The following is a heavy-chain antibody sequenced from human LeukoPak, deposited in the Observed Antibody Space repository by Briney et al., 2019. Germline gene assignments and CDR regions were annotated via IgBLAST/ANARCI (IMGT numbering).Heavy chain of an antibody. CDR3: ARVGGFEYSSSSGWWFDP. Sequence: SETLALTFTVSGGSIRSYYWSWIRQPPGKGLEWIGYIYYSGSTNYNPSLKSRVTISVDTSKNQFSLKLSSVTAADTAVYYCARVGGFEYSSSSGWWFDPWGQGTLVTVSS. D-gene: IGHD6-6*01. CDR2: IYYSGST. CDR1: GGSIRSYY. V-gene: IGHV4-59*01. J-gene: IGHJ5*02.